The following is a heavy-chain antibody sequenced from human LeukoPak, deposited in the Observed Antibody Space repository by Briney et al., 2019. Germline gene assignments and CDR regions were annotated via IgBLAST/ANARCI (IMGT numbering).Heavy chain of an antibody. CDR2: ISAYNGNT. CDR3: ARDQSQRGADSSGYRSLGFTYYYGMDV. CDR1: GYTFTSYG. D-gene: IGHD3-22*01. J-gene: IGHJ6*02. Sequence: ASVKVSCKASGYTFTSYGISWVRQAPGQGLGWMGWISAYNGNTNYAQKLQGRVTMTTDASTSTAYMELRSLRSDDTAVYYCARDQSQRGADSSGYRSLGFTYYYGMDVWGQGTTVTVSS. V-gene: IGHV1-18*01.